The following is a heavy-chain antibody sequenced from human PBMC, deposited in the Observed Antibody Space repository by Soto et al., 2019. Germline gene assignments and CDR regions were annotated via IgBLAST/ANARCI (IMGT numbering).Heavy chain of an antibody. CDR2: IYYNKNT. CDR3: ARRHASNHDRHAFDY. Sequence: NPSETLSLTCTVSGCSISNYYLSWIRQPPGKGLEWIGYIYYNKNTHCVPALKSRVTISADTSKNQLSLRVSAVTAADTAVYYYARRHASNHDRHAFDYWGQGTLVTGSS. D-gene: IGHD1-1*01. V-gene: IGHV4-59*01. CDR1: GCSISNYY. J-gene: IGHJ4*02.